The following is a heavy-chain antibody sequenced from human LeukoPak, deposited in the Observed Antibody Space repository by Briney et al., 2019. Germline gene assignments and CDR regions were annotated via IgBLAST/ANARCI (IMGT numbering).Heavy chain of an antibody. Sequence: PGGSLRLSCAASGFTFRSHEMNWVRQAPGKGLEWISYISGSGSTIYYADSVKGRFSISRDNAKNSLYLQMNSLRAEDTAVYYCATYLYKSLDCWGQGTLVTVSS. V-gene: IGHV3-48*03. J-gene: IGHJ4*02. CDR3: ATYLYKSLDC. CDR2: ISGSGSTI. CDR1: GFTFRSHE. D-gene: IGHD3-10*01.